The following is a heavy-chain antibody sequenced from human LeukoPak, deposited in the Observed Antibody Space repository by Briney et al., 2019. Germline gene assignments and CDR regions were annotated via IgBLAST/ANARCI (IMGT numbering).Heavy chain of an antibody. Sequence: PSETLSLTCTVSGGSVSSGSYYWSWIRQPPGKGLEWIGYIYYSGSTNYNPSLKSRVTISVDTSKNQFSLKLSSVTAADTAVYYCGSYYLENNWFDPWGQGTLVTVSS. D-gene: IGHD2/OR15-2a*01. J-gene: IGHJ5*02. V-gene: IGHV4-61*01. CDR3: GSYYLENNWFDP. CDR2: IYYSGST. CDR1: GGSVSSGSYY.